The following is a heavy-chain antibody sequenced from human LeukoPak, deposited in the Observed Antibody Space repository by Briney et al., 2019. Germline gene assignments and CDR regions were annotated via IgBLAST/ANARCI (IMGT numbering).Heavy chain of an antibody. Sequence: ASVKVSCKASGYTFTNHNIGWVRQAPGQGLEWMGWISPYSGNTNFGQKFQDTVTMTTDTSTSTAYMELRSLRSDDTAVYYCARGRQRPGYFDYWGQGTLVTVSS. CDR2: ISPYSGNT. J-gene: IGHJ4*02. CDR3: ARGRQRPGYFDY. V-gene: IGHV1-18*01. CDR1: GYTFTNHN.